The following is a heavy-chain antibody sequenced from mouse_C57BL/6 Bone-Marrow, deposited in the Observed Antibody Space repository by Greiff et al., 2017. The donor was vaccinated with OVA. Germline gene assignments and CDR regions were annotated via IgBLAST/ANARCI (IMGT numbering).Heavy chain of an antibody. CDR3: TRIPSHYYGSSYGFAY. V-gene: IGHV14-4*01. CDR2: IDPENGDT. CDR1: GFNIKDDY. Sequence: VQLQQSGAELVRPGASVKLSCTASGFNIKDDYMHWVKQRPEQGLEWIGWIDPENGDTEYASKFQGKATITADTSSNTAYLQLSSLTSEDTAVYYCTRIPSHYYGSSYGFAYWGQGTLVTVSA. J-gene: IGHJ3*01. D-gene: IGHD1-1*01.